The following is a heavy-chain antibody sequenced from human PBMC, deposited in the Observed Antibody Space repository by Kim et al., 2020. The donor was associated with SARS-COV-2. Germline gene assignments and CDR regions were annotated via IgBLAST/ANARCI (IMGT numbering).Heavy chain of an antibody. Sequence: GSGNTKYSEKFQGRVTITRDTSASTAYMELSSLRSEDTAVYYCAREGWMTWGQGTLVTVSS. CDR2: GSGNT. J-gene: IGHJ4*02. D-gene: IGHD2-2*03. CDR3: AREGWMT. V-gene: IGHV1-3*01.